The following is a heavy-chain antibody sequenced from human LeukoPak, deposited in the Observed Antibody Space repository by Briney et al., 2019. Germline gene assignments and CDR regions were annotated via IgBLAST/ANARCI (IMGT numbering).Heavy chain of an antibody. V-gene: IGHV4-61*02. CDR1: GGSISSGSYY. CDR2: IYTSGST. CDR3: ARRGRDSRGAFDI. D-gene: IGHD3-10*01. J-gene: IGHJ3*02. Sequence: PSETLSLTCTVSGGSISSGSYYWSWIRQPAGKGLEWIGRIYTSGSTNYNPSLKSRVTISVDTSKNQFSLKLSSVTAADTAVYYCARRGRDSRGAFDIWGQGTMVTVSS.